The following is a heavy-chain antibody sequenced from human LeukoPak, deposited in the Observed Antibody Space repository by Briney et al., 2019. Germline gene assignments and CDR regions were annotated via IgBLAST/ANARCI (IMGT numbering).Heavy chain of an antibody. CDR3: ARRDCSSTSCLSMDV. CDR2: INHSGST. V-gene: IGHV4-34*01. J-gene: IGHJ6*02. D-gene: IGHD2-2*01. CDR1: GGSFSGYY. Sequence: SETLSLTCAVYGGSFSGYYWSWIRQPPGKGLGWIGEINHSGSTNYNPSLKSRVTISVDTSKNQFSLKLSSVTAADTAEYYCARRDCSSTSCLSMDVWGQGTTVTVSS.